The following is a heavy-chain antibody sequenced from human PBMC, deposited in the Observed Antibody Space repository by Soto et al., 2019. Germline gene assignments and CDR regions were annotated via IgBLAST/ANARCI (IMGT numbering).Heavy chain of an antibody. J-gene: IGHJ5*02. D-gene: IGHD4-17*01. V-gene: IGHV4-30-4*01. Sequence: QVQLQESGPGLVKPSQTLSLTCTVSGGSISSGDYYWSWIRQPPGKGLEWIGYIYYSGSTYYNPSLKSRVTISVDTSKNQFSLKLSSVTAADTAVYYCARNGGIFYGGKGVWFDPWGQGTLVTVSS. CDR2: IYYSGST. CDR1: GGSISSGDYY. CDR3: ARNGGIFYGGKGVWFDP.